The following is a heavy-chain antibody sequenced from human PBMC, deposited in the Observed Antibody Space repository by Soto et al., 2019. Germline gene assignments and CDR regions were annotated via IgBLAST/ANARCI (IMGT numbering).Heavy chain of an antibody. CDR2: INHSGST. V-gene: IGHV4-34*01. Sequence: SETLSLTCAVYGGSFSGYYWSWIRQPPRKGLEWIGEINHSGSTNYNPSLKSRVTISVDTSKNQFSLKLSSVTAADTAVYYCARGRKWLRWAFDYWGQGTLVTVSS. CDR3: ARGRKWLRWAFDY. J-gene: IGHJ4*02. D-gene: IGHD5-12*01. CDR1: GGSFSGYY.